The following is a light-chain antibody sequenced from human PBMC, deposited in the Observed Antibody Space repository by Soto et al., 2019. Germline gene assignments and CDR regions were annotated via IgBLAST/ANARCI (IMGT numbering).Light chain of an antibody. CDR1: SSDVGGYDY. Sequence: ALTQPASVSGSPGQSITISCTGTSSDVGGYDYVSWYQHHPGKAPKLMIYDVSNRPSGVSNRFSGSKSGNTASLTISGLQAEDEADYYCSSYTSRCLYVFGTGTKVTVL. CDR3: SSYTSRCLYV. J-gene: IGLJ1*01. V-gene: IGLV2-14*03. CDR2: DVS.